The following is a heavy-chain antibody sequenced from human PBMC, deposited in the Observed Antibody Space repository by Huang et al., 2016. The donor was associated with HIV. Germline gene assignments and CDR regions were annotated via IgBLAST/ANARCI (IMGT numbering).Heavy chain of an antibody. J-gene: IGHJ6*04. V-gene: IGHV3-30*18. CDR2: RSYDKSNK. CDR3: AKGGRAAAVMDV. CDR1: GFTFSSYG. Sequence: QVQLVESGGGVVRPGRSLRLSCAASGFTFSSYGMHWVRQAPAKGRGWVAVRSYDKSNKYDADAVKGRLTISSDNSKNTLYLQINSLTTEDTAVYYCAKGGRAAAVMDVWGKGTTVTVSS. D-gene: IGHD6-13*01.